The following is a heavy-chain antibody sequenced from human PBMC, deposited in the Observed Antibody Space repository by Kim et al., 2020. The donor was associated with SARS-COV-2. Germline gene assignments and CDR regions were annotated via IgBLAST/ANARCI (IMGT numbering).Heavy chain of an antibody. D-gene: IGHD3-22*01. Sequence: DPVNGRFTISRDDSKNTLYLQTNSLRAEDTAVYYCAKELDYYDSSGYYPWGQGTLVTVSS. V-gene: IGHV3-23*01. J-gene: IGHJ5*02. CDR3: AKELDYYDSSGYYP.